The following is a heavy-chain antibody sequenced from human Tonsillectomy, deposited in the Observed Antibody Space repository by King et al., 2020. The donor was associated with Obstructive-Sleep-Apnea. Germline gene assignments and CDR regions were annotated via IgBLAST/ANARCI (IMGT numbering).Heavy chain of an antibody. D-gene: IGHD6-13*01. CDR1: GGSFCDYY. CDR3: ARGSGAAAVNWFDP. J-gene: IGHJ5*02. V-gene: IGHV4-34*01. Sequence: VQLQQWGAGLLKPSETLSLSFGVFGGSFCDYYWSCIRQPPGKGLEWIGEINHSGSTNYNPSLKSRVTIAVDTSKNHFSLKVNSLTAADTAVYYCARGSGAAAVNWFDPWGQGTLVTVSS. CDR2: INHSGST.